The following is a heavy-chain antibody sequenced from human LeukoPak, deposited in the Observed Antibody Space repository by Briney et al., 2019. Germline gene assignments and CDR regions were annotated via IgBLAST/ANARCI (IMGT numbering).Heavy chain of an antibody. CDR1: GFTFDDYA. V-gene: IGHV3-43D*03. CDR2: ISWDGGST. D-gene: IGHD2-2*02. Sequence: GGSLRLSCAASGFTFDDYAMHWVRQAPGKGLEWVSLISWDGGSTYYADSVKGRFTISRDNSKNSLYPQMNSLRAEDTALYYCAKDIKYCSSTSCYTGDAFDIWGQGTMVTVSS. J-gene: IGHJ3*02. CDR3: AKDIKYCSSTSCYTGDAFDI.